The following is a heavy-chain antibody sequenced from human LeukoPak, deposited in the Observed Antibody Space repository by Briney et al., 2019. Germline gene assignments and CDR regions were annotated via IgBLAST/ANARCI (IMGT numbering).Heavy chain of an antibody. CDR1: GGSINNYY. CDR2: IYTRGST. D-gene: IGHD2-15*01. J-gene: IGHJ3*02. V-gene: IGHV4-4*07. Sequence: PSETLSLTCTVSGGSINNYYWSWIRQPAGKGLAWIGRIYTRGSTNYNPSLKSRVTMSVDTSKNQFSLKLSSVTAADTAVYCARGRYCSADICSGGDAFDIWGQGTMVSVSS. CDR3: ARGRYCSADICSGGDAFDI.